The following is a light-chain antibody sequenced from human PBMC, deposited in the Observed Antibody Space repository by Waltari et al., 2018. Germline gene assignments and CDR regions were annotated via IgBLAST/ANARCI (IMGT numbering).Light chain of an antibody. CDR2: GAS. V-gene: IGKV3-11*01. Sequence: EIVLTQSPATLSLSPGERATLSCRASQSVSTFLAWYQQKPGHAPRLVIYGASNRATGSPARFSGSGSGTDFTLTISSLEPEDFVVYYCQQRSNWPPAFGPGTKVEI. CDR1: QSVSTF. J-gene: IGKJ3*01. CDR3: QQRSNWPPA.